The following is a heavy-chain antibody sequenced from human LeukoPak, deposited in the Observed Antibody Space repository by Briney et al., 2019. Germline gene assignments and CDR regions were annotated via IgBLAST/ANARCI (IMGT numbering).Heavy chain of an antibody. CDR3: AGELTTTDAFDI. CDR1: GFTFSSYS. CDR2: ISYDGSNK. J-gene: IGHJ3*02. V-gene: IGHV3-30*03. Sequence: GGSLRLSCAASGFTFSSYSMNWVRQAPGKGLEWVAVISYDGSNKYYADSVKGRFTISRDNSKNTLYLQMNSLRAEDTAVYYCAGELTTTDAFDIWGQGTMVTVSS. D-gene: IGHD4-17*01.